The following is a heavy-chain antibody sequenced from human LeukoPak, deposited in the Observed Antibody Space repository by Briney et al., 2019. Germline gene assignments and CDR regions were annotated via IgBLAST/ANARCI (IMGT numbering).Heavy chain of an antibody. CDR3: ARLLAGPRARPSDY. J-gene: IGHJ4*02. V-gene: IGHV4-39*01. D-gene: IGHD6-19*01. CDR2: IYYSGST. Sequence: SETLSLTCTVSGGSIRSSNYYWGWIRQPPGRGLEWIGIIYYSGSTYYNPSLKSRVTISVDTSKNQISLKLNSVTAADTAVYYCARLLAGPRARPSDYWGQGILVTVSS. CDR1: GGSIRSSNYY.